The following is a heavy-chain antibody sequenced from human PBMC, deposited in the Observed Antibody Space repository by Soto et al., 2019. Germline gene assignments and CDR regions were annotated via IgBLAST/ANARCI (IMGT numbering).Heavy chain of an antibody. D-gene: IGHD3-10*01. J-gene: IGHJ4*02. CDR1: GFTFSSYA. Sequence: QVQLVESGGGVVQPGRSLRLSCAASGFTFSSYAMHWVRQAPGKGLEWVAVISYDGSNKYYADSVKGRFTISRDNSKNTLYLQMNSLRAEDTAVYYCARDPMGRYYGSGSYYFYYWGQGTLVTVSS. CDR3: ARDPMGRYYGSGSYYFYY. CDR2: ISYDGSNK. V-gene: IGHV3-30-3*01.